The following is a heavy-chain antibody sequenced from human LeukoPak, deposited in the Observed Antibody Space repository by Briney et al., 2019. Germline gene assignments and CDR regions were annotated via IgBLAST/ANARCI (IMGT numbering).Heavy chain of an antibody. CDR1: GYTFTSNY. CDR2: ISPSGGST. D-gene: IGHD5-18*01. Sequence: ASVKVSCKAFGYTFTSNYMHWVRQAPGQGPEWMGVISPSGGSTTYAQKFQGRVTLTRDMSTSTDYLELSSLRSEDTAVYYCARDNIDSYGSGDYYYYYMDVWGKGTTVTVSS. V-gene: IGHV1-46*01. CDR3: ARDNIDSYGSGDYYYYYMDV. J-gene: IGHJ6*03.